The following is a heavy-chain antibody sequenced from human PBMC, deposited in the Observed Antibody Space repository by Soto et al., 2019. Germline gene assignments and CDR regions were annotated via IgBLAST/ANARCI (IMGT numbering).Heavy chain of an antibody. CDR3: VRAGGDNWFDT. V-gene: IGHV4-30-4*01. D-gene: IGHD3-10*01. Sequence: SETLSLTCTVSGGSISSGDYYWSWIRQPPGKGLEWIGYIYYSGSTFYNPSLKNRVTISLDTSKIQFSLKLSSVTAADTAVYHCVRAGGDNWFDTWGQGTLVTVSS. CDR2: IYYSGST. CDR1: GGSISSGDYY. J-gene: IGHJ5*02.